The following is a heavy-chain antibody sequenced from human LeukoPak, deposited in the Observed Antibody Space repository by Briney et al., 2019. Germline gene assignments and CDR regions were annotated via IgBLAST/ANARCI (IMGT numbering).Heavy chain of an antibody. CDR2: IHYSGST. CDR3: ARVRSGYSYGPFDY. D-gene: IGHD5-18*01. J-gene: IGHJ4*02. V-gene: IGHV4-59*01. CDR1: GGSISSYY. Sequence: SETLSLTCTVSGGSISSYYWSWIRQPPGKGLEWIGHIHYSGSTNYNPSLKSRVTISVDTSKNQFSLNLSSVTAADTAVYYCARVRSGYSYGPFDYWGQGTLVTVSS.